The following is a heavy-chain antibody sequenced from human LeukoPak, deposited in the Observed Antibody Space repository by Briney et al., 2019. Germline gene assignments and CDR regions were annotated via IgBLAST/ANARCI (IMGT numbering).Heavy chain of an antibody. CDR3: ARDRTIFGLDKNYFDY. D-gene: IGHD3-3*01. CDR2: ISSSSSYI. J-gene: IGHJ4*02. V-gene: IGHV3-21*01. Sequence: GGSLRLSCAPSGFTFSSYSMNWVRQAPGKGLEWVSSISSSSSYIYYADSVKGRFTISRDNAKNSLYLQMNSLRAEDTAVYYCARDRTIFGLDKNYFDYWGQGTLVTVSS. CDR1: GFTFSSYS.